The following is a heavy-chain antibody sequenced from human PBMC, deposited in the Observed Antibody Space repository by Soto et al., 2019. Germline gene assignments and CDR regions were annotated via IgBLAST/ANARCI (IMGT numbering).Heavy chain of an antibody. V-gene: IGHV1-18*04. CDR1: GYTFTSYG. D-gene: IGHD4-4*01. CDR2: ISAYNGNT. J-gene: IGHJ5*02. Sequence: QVQLVQSGAEVKKPGASVEVSCKASGYTFTSYGISWARQAPGQGLEWMGWISAYNGNTNYAQKLQGRVTMTTDTSTSTAYMELRSLRSDDTAVYYCARDRSSTTYSSNWFDPWGQGTLVTVSS. CDR3: ARDRSSTTYSSNWFDP.